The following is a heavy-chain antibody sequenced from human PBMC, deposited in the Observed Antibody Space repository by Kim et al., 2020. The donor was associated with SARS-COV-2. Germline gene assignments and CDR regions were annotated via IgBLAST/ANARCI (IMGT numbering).Heavy chain of an antibody. V-gene: IGHV4-4*07. J-gene: IGHJ4*02. Sequence: NYNPSLKSRVTMSVDTSKNQFSLKLSSVTAADTAVYYCAREVGIAVAPDYWGQGTLVTVSS. D-gene: IGHD6-19*01. CDR3: AREVGIAVAPDY.